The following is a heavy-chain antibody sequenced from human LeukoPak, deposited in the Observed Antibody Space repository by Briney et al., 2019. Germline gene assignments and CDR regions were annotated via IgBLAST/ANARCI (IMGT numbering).Heavy chain of an antibody. CDR2: ISGSGGST. V-gene: IGHV3-23*01. J-gene: IGHJ6*02. D-gene: IGHD3-3*01. Sequence: GASLRLSCAASGFTFSSYAMSWVRQAPGKGLEWVSAISGSGGSTYYADSVKGRFTISRDNSKNTLYLQMNSLRAGDTAVYYCAKARGEDFWSGYYRGYGMDVWGQGTTVTVSS. CDR3: AKARGEDFWSGYYRGYGMDV. CDR1: GFTFSSYA.